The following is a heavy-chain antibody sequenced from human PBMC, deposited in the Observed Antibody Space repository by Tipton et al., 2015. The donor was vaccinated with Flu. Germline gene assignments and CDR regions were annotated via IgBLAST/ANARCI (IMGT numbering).Heavy chain of an antibody. J-gene: IGHJ6*02. V-gene: IGHV4-31*03. CDR3: AREGPYFYGMDV. CDR2: IDFSGST. Sequence: TLSLTCTVSGDSVSNSDYYWNWIRQEPGKGLEWIGHIDFSGSTHYNPSLKSRLTISIDTSKNQFSLRLNGVTGADTAVYYCAREGPYFYGMDVWGQWTTVTVSS. CDR1: GDSVSNSDYY.